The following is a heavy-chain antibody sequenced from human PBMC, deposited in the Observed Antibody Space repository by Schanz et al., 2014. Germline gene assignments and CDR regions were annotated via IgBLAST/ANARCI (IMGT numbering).Heavy chain of an antibody. CDR3: ARLDPYCRSGTCSRAFDF. CDR2: IFTDGRT. Sequence: VASGGGLVQPGGSLRLSCAASGFAVDNYYMSCVRQAPGRGLEWVSIIFTDGRTYYADSVKGRFTISRDSSKNTLFLQMNSLRTEDTAVYYCARLDPYCRSGTCSRAFDFWGQGTLXTVSS. V-gene: IGHV3-66*02. J-gene: IGHJ4*02. D-gene: IGHD2-15*01. CDR1: GFAVDNYY.